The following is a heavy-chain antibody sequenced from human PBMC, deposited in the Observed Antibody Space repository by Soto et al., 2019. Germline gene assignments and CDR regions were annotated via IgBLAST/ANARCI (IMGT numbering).Heavy chain of an antibody. CDR3: ARAPPGPAPRWGV. V-gene: IGHV4-30-2*01. D-gene: IGHD3-16*01. J-gene: IGHJ6*02. CDR2: IYPTGKT. CDR1: NGSISSGGYS. Sequence: KPSETLSLTCTVSNGSISSGGYSWSWIRQTPGKGLEWIGYIYPTGKTYYNPSLKNRATLSIDTSQNQFSLQLTSVTAADTAVYYCARAPPGPAPRWGVWGHGTTVTVS.